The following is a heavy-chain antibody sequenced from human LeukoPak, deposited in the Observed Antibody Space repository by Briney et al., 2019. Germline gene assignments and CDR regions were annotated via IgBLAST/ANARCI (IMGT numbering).Heavy chain of an antibody. D-gene: IGHD6-13*01. CDR2: MYYSGST. V-gene: IGHV4-59*01. J-gene: IGHJ5*02. CDR3: AAGTSWFDP. CDR1: GGSLTSYY. Sequence: SETLSLTCTVSGGSLTSYYWSWIRQPPGKGLEWIGYMYYSGSTNYNPSLKSRVSISIDTSKTQFSLKLNSVTAADTAVYYCAAGTSWFDPWGQGTLVTVSS.